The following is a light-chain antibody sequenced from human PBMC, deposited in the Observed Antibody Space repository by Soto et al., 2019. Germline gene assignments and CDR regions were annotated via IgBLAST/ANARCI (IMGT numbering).Light chain of an antibody. Sequence: QSVLTQPASVSGSPGQSITISCTGTSSDVGGYNYVSWYQQHPGEAPKLLIFEVNNRPSGVSNRFSGSKSGNTASLTLSGLQAEDEADYYCTSYASSAARVFGTGTKLTVL. CDR1: SSDVGGYNY. V-gene: IGLV2-14*01. CDR3: TSYASSAARV. J-gene: IGLJ1*01. CDR2: EVN.